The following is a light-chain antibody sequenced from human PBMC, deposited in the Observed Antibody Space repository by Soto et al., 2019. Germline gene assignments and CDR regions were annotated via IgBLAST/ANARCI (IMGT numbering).Light chain of an antibody. J-gene: IGLJ2*01. CDR3: AAWDDSLNAVV. CDR2: EVS. V-gene: IGLV2-14*01. Sequence: QSALTQPASVSGSPGQSITISCTGTSSDVGGYNYVSWYQRHPGKAPKLMIYEVSNRPSGVSNRFSGSKSGTSASLAISGLQSEDEADYYCAAWDDSLNAVVFGGGTKVTVL. CDR1: SSDVGGYNY.